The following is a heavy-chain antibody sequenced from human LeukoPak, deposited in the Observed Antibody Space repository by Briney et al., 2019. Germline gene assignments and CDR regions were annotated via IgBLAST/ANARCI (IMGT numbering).Heavy chain of an antibody. Sequence: GGSLRLSCAGSGFIFNNYAMHWVRQPPGKGLEWVSGISWNSGSIDYADSVKGRFTISRDNAKNSLYLQMNSLRVEDTAFYYCAKDFVRYNIQFDYWGQGALVTVSS. V-gene: IGHV3-9*01. J-gene: IGHJ4*02. D-gene: IGHD1-14*01. CDR1: GFIFNNYA. CDR2: ISWNSGSI. CDR3: AKDFVRYNIQFDY.